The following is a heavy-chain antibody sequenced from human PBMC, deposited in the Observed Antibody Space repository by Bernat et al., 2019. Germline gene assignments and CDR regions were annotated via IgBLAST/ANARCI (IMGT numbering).Heavy chain of an antibody. V-gene: IGHV4-34*01. J-gene: IGHJ4*02. CDR3: ARGSTYYYDSSGYYGY. CDR2: INHSGST. D-gene: IGHD3-22*01. Sequence: QVQLQQGGAGLLKSSETLSLTCAVYGGSFSGYYWSWIRQPPGKGLEWIGEINHSGSTNYNPSLKSRVTISVDTSKNQFSLKLSSVTAADTAVYYCARGSTYYYDSSGYYGYWGQGTLVTVAS. CDR1: GGSFSGYY.